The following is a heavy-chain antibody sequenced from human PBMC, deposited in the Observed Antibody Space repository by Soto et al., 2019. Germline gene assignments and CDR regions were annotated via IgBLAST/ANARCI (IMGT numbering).Heavy chain of an antibody. D-gene: IGHD5-12*01. V-gene: IGHV1-18*04. J-gene: IGHJ1*01. CDR2: ISAYNGNT. Sequence: QVQLVQSGAEVKKPGASVKVSCKASGYTFTSYGISWVRQAPGQGLEWMGWISAYNGNTNYAQKLQGRVTMTTDTSTSTAYMALRSLRSDDTAVYYCARASKRWLQHDAEYFQHWGQGPLVTVSS. CDR1: GYTFTSYG. CDR3: ARASKRWLQHDAEYFQH.